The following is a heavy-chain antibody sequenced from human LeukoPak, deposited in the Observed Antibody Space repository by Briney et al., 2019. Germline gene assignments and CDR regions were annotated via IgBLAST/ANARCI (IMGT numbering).Heavy chain of an antibody. D-gene: IGHD2-2*01. J-gene: IGHJ6*02. CDR2: IWYDGSNK. V-gene: IGHV3-33*01. Sequence: PGRSLRLSCAASGFTFSSYGMHWVRQAPGKGLEWVAVIWYDGSNKYYADSVKGRFTISRDNSKNTLYLQMNSLRAEDTAVYYCARGYVGYCSSTSCPSQYYYYGMDVWGQGTTVTVSS. CDR3: ARGYVGYCSSTSCPSQYYYYGMDV. CDR1: GFTFSSYG.